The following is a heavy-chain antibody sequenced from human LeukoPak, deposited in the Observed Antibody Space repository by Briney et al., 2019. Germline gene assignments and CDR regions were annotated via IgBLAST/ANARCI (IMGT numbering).Heavy chain of an antibody. CDR1: AGSINSGDYC. CDR2: IYSPGTN. J-gene: IGHJ3*02. CDR3: ARGIGTSYDSSRDAFDI. D-gene: IGHD3-22*01. Sequence: SETLSLTCAVSAGSINSGDYCWSWIRQTAGKGLEWIGRIYSPGTNYNYNPSLKSRVTISTDTSKNQFSLKLTSVTAADTAVYYCARGIGTSYDSSRDAFDIWGQGTMVTVSS. V-gene: IGHV4-61*02.